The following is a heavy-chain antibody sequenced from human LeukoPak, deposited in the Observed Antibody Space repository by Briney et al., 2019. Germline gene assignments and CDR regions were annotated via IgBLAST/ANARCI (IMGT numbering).Heavy chain of an antibody. D-gene: IGHD1-1*01. J-gene: IGHJ4*02. CDR2: ISSSGRTI. V-gene: IGHV3-48*02. Sequence: PGGSLRLSCAASGFTFSSYSMNWVRQAPGKGLEWVSFISSSGRTIYYADSVKGRFTISRDNAKNSLDLQMNSLRDEDTAVYYCARHTTTTTRHFDYWGQGTLVTVSS. CDR1: GFTFSSYS. CDR3: ARHTTTTTRHFDY.